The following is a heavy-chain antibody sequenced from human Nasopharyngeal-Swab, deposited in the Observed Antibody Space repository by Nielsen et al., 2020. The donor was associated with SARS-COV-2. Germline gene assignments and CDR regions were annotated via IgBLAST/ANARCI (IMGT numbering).Heavy chain of an antibody. Sequence: GGSLRLSCAASGFTFSSYAMSWVRQAPGKGLEWVSAISGSGGSTYYADSVKGRFTISRDNSKNTLYLQMNSLRAEDTAVYYCARKNYYDSSGYCLVHFYYYYYGMDVWGQGTTVTVSS. V-gene: IGHV3-23*01. CDR3: ARKNYYDSSGYCLVHFYYYYYGMDV. CDR1: GFTFSSYA. J-gene: IGHJ6*02. D-gene: IGHD3-22*01. CDR2: ISGSGGST.